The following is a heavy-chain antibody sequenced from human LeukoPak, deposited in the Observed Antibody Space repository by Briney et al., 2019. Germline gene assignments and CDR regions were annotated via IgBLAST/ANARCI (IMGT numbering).Heavy chain of an antibody. CDR2: ISAYNGNT. D-gene: IGHD3-22*01. J-gene: IGHJ3*02. CDR1: GYTFTSYG. CDR3: ARERHPYYYDSGGAFDI. Sequence: ASVKVSCKASGYTFTSYGISWVRQAPGQGLEWMGWISAYNGNTNYAQKLQGRVTMTTDTSTSTAYMELRSLRSDDTAVYYCARERHPYYYDSGGAFDIWGQGTMVTVSS. V-gene: IGHV1-18*01.